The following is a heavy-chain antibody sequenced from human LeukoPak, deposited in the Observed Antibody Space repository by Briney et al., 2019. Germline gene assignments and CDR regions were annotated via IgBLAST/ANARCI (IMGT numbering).Heavy chain of an antibody. V-gene: IGHV3-48*03. J-gene: IGHJ4*02. CDR3: ARDARAFFNY. CDR2: ISNSGNTI. CDR1: GFTFSTYE. Sequence: GGSLRLSCAASGFTFSTYEMNWVRQAPGKGLEWVSYISNSGNTIYYADSVKGRFTISRDNAKNSLYLQMNSLRADDTAVYYCARDARAFFNYWGQGTLVTVSS.